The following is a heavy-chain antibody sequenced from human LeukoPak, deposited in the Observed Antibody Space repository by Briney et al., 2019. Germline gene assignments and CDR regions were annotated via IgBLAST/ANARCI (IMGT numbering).Heavy chain of an antibody. Sequence: GASVKVSCKASGYTFTDYYIHWVRQAPGQGLEWMGGINPNSGGTNYAHKFQGRVTMTSDTSISTVYMDLSSLNSDDTAVYYCARDVGSLVVDYWGQGTLVPVSS. D-gene: IGHD2-8*02. CDR2: INPNSGGT. V-gene: IGHV1-2*07. CDR1: GYTFTDYY. CDR3: ARDVGSLVVDY. J-gene: IGHJ4*02.